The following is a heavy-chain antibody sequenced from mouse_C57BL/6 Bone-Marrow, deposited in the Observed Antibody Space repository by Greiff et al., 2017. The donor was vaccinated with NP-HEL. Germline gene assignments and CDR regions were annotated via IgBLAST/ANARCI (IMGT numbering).Heavy chain of an antibody. Sequence: EVKLVESGPELVKPGASVKISCKASGYSFTDYNMNWVKQSNGKSLEWIGVINPNYGTTSYNQKFKGKATLTVDQSSSTAYMQLNSLTSEDSAVYYCARQMGFWFPGWFAYWGQGTLVTVSA. CDR2: INPNYGTT. D-gene: IGHD2-2*01. CDR3: ARQMGFWFPGWFAY. CDR1: GYSFTDYN. J-gene: IGHJ3*01. V-gene: IGHV1-39*01.